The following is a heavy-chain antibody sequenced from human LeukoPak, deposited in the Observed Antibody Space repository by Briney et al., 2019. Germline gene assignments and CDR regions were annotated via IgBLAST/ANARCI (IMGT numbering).Heavy chain of an antibody. Sequence: ASVKVSCKASGGTFSSYDISWVRQAPGQGLERMGRIIPILGIANYAQKFQGRVTITADKSTSTAYMELSSLRSEDTAVYYCARGTTRMAPVKYYYYGMDVWGQGTTVTVSS. CDR2: IIPILGIA. CDR1: GGTFSSYD. CDR3: ARGTTRMAPVKYYYYGMDV. D-gene: IGHD1/OR15-1a*01. V-gene: IGHV1-69*04. J-gene: IGHJ6*02.